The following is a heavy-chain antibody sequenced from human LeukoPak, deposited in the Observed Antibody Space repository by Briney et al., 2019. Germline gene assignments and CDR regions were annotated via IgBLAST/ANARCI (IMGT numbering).Heavy chain of an antibody. CDR1: GGSISGNW. CDR3: ARYDSSGLDY. D-gene: IGHD3-22*01. CDR2: FFPGGST. J-gene: IGHJ4*02. V-gene: IGHV4-4*07. Sequence: SETLSLTCTVSGGSISGNWWSWIRQPAGEGLEWIGRFFPGGSTNYNPSLKSRVTMSVDTSKNQFSLKLGSVTAADTAIYYCARYDSSGLDYWGQGTLVTVSS.